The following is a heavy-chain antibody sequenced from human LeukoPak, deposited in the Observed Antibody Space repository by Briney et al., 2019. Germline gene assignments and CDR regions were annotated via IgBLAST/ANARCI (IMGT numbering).Heavy chain of an antibody. D-gene: IGHD4-17*01. CDR3: VRGDYASY. V-gene: IGHV3-74*01. CDR2: IRNDGDAI. Sequence: PGGSLRHSCAASGFIFSNYWMHWVRQAPGKGLVWVSRIRNDGDAITYADSVKGRFTISRDNAKNTLYLQMNGLRVEDTAVYFCVRGDYASYWGQGTLVTVSS. J-gene: IGHJ4*02. CDR1: GFIFSNYW.